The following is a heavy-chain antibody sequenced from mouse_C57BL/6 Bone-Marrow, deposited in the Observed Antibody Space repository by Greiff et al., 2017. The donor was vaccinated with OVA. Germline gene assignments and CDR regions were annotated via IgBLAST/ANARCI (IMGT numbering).Heavy chain of an antibody. V-gene: IGHV1-76*01. J-gene: IGHJ3*01. CDR3: ARAGAAQAPWFAY. CDR1: GYTFTDYY. D-gene: IGHD3-2*02. Sequence: QVHVKQSGAELVRPGASVKLSCKASGYTFTDYYINWVKQRPGQGLEWIARIYPGSGNTYYNEKLKGKVTLAAEKSSSTAYMQLSSLTSEDSAVYYCARAGAAQAPWFAYWGQGTLVTVSA. CDR2: IYPGSGNT.